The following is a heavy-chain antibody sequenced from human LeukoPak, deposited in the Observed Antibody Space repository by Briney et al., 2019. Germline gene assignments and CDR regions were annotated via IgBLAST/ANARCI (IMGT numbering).Heavy chain of an antibody. Sequence: GGSLRLSCAASGFTFSSYWMSWARQAPGKGLEWVANIKQDGSEKYYVDSVKGRFTISRDNAKNSLYLQMNSLRAEDTAVYYCARYTTAGYSSGWYGPSFDYWGQGTLVTVSS. CDR3: ARYTTAGYSSGWYGPSFDY. V-gene: IGHV3-7*01. D-gene: IGHD6-19*01. CDR2: IKQDGSEK. CDR1: GFTFSSYW. J-gene: IGHJ4*02.